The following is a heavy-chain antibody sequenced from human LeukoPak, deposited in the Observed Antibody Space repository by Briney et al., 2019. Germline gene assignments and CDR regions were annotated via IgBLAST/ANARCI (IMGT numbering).Heavy chain of an antibody. V-gene: IGHV4-34*01. Sequence: KPSETLSLTCAVYGGSFSGYYWSWIRQPPGKGLEWIGEINHSGSTNYNPSLKSRVTISVDTSKNQFSLKLSSVTAADTAVYYCARGFDSSGYYGYYYYSMDVWGKGTTVTVSS. J-gene: IGHJ6*03. CDR1: GGSFSGYY. D-gene: IGHD3-22*01. CDR2: INHSGST. CDR3: ARGFDSSGYYGYYYYSMDV.